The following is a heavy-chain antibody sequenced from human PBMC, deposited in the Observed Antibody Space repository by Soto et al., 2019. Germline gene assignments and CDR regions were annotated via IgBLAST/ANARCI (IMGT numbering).Heavy chain of an antibody. J-gene: IGHJ5*02. CDR1: GAPITSNY. V-gene: IGHV4-59*01. D-gene: IGHD3-9*01. CDR3: ARVPVTGYFDLLDP. Sequence: SETLSLTCSVSGAPITSNYWTWIRQPPGKGLEWIGYLDHQGYSNYSPSLRSRVSMSIDTSKNQLSLKVHSVTAADTAVYYCARVPVTGYFDLLDPWGQGTLVTVSS. CDR2: LDHQGYS.